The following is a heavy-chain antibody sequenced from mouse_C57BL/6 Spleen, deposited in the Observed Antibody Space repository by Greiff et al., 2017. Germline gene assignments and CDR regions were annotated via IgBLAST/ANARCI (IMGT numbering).Heavy chain of an antibody. Sequence: EVQLQQSGPELVKPGASVKISGKASGYTFTDYYMNWVKQSHGKSLEWLGDINPNNGGISYNQKFKGKATLTVDKSSRTAYMELRSLTSEDPAVYYCARGITTVVADYWGQGTTLAVYS. CDR1: GYTFTDYY. V-gene: IGHV1-26*01. J-gene: IGHJ2*01. CDR2: INPNNGGI. D-gene: IGHD1-1*01. CDR3: ARGITTVVADY.